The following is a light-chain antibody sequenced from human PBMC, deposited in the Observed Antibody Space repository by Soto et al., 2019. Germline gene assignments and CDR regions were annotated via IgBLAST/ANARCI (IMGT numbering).Light chain of an antibody. Sequence: DIQMTQSPSSLSASVGDRVTITCRASQSISSYLNWYQQKPGKAPKLLIYAASSLQSGVPSTFSGSRSGTDFTLTISSLQPEDFATYYCQQSYSTLVTFGQGTKLEIK. V-gene: IGKV1-39*01. CDR2: AAS. J-gene: IGKJ2*01. CDR1: QSISSY. CDR3: QQSYSTLVT.